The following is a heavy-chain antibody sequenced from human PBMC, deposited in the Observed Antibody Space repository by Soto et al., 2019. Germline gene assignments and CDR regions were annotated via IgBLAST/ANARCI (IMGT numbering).Heavy chain of an antibody. CDR1: GGSIISYY. Sequence: SSETLSLTCTFSGGSIISYYWSWIRQPAGKGLEWIGRIYTSGSTNYNPSLKSRVTMSVDTSKNQFSLKLSSVTAADTAVYYCASSLGSGSYYNPPGYWGQGTLVTVSS. CDR3: ASSLGSGSYYNPPGY. V-gene: IGHV4-4*07. J-gene: IGHJ4*02. CDR2: IYTSGST. D-gene: IGHD3-10*01.